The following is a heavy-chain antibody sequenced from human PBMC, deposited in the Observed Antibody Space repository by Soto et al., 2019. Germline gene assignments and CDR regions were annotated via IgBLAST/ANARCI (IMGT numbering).Heavy chain of an antibody. V-gene: IGHV3-21*01. Sequence: GGSLRLSCAASGFTFSSYSMNWVRQAPGKGLEWVSSISSSSSYIYYADSVKGRFTISRDNAKNSLYLQMNSLRAEDTAVYYCARFTGTMVRGVIDYWGQGTLVTVSS. J-gene: IGHJ4*02. CDR1: GFTFSSYS. D-gene: IGHD3-10*01. CDR3: ARFTGTMVRGVIDY. CDR2: ISSSSSYI.